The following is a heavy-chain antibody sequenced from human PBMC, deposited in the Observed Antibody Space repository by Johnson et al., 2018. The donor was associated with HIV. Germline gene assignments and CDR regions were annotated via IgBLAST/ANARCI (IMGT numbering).Heavy chain of an antibody. CDR1: GFTFSGYG. CDR2: ISYDGSNK. CDR3: ANLGDYRGNNGFDI. J-gene: IGHJ3*02. D-gene: IGHD4-23*01. V-gene: IGHV3-30*18. Sequence: QVQLVESGGGEVQPGRSLRLSCAASGFTFSGYGMHWVRQAPGKGLEWVAVISYDGSNKYYTESVKGRFTISRDNSKNTMYLQMNSLRTEDTAVYYCANLGDYRGNNGFDIWGRGTMVTVSS.